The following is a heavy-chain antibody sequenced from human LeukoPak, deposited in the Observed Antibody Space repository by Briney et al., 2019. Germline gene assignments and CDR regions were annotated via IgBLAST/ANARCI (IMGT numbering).Heavy chain of an antibody. CDR1: GYTFTSYG. V-gene: IGHV1-18*01. D-gene: IGHD4-23*01. CDR3: ARAATGGGKSHLDY. J-gene: IGHJ4*02. Sequence: ASVKVSCKASGYTFTSYGISWVRHAPGQGLEWMGWVSVYNGNTNYAQELQGRGPLTTDTSTSTAYIELRSLRSDDTAVYYCARAATGGGKSHLDYWGQGTLVTVSS. CDR2: VSVYNGNT.